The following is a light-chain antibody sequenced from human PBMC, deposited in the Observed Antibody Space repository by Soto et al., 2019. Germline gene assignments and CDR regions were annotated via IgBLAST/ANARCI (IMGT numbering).Light chain of an antibody. CDR3: QSYDSSLSVV. CDR1: SSNIGAGYD. V-gene: IGLV1-40*01. Sequence: QSVLTQPPSVSGAPGQRVTISCTGSSSNIGAGYDVHWYQQLPGTAPKLLIYGNSNRPSGVPDRFSGSKSGTSASLAITGLQAEYGADYYCQSYDSSLSVVFGGGTELTVL. J-gene: IGLJ2*01. CDR2: GNS.